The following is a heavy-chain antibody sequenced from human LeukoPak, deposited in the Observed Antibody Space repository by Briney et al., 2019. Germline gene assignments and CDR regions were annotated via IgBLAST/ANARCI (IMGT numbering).Heavy chain of an antibody. V-gene: IGHV3-23*01. CDR3: AKSPYSSGWQWGDY. CDR1: GFSFSSYA. J-gene: IGHJ4*02. CDR2: ISGSGGST. Sequence: GGSLRLSCAASGFSFSSYAMSWVRQAPGKGLEWVSAISGSGGSTYYADSVKGRFTISRDNSRNTLYLQMNSLRAEDTAVYYCAKSPYSSGWQWGDYWGQGTLVTVSS. D-gene: IGHD6-19*01.